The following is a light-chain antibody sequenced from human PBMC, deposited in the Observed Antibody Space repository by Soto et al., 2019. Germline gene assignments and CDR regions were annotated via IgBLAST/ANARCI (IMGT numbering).Light chain of an antibody. V-gene: IGKV3-20*01. CDR1: QTISGTY. CDR3: QQYGSSPIT. CDR2: SSS. J-gene: IGKJ5*01. Sequence: EIVLTQSPGTLSLSPGERATLSCRASQTISGTYLAWYQQKPGQAPRLLIYSSSSRAAGVSDRFSGSGSGTDFSLTISRLEPEDFAMYYCQQYGSSPITFGQGTRL.